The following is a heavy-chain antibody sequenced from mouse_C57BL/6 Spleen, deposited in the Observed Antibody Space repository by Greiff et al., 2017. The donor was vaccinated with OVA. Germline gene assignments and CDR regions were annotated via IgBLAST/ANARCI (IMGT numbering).Heavy chain of an antibody. CDR1: GYSFTGYY. CDR2: INPSTGGT. V-gene: IGHV1-42*01. J-gene: IGHJ3*01. CDR3: AEGGTWFAY. Sequence: VHVKQSGPELVKPGASVKISCKASGYSFTGYYMNWVKQSPEKSLEWIGEINPSTGGTTYNQKFKAKATLTVDKSSSTAYMQLKSLTSEDSAVYYCAEGGTWFAYWGQGTLVTVSA.